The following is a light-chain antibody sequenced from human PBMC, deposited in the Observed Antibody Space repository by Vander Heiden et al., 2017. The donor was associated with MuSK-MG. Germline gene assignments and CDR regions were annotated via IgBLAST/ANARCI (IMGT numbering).Light chain of an antibody. V-gene: IGLV2-11*01. CDR1: SSDVGGYNY. J-gene: IGLJ3*02. CDR3: CSYAGYSWV. CDR2: DVS. Sequence: QSALTQPRSVSGSPGQSVTISCTGTSSDVGGYNYVSWYQQHPGKAPKVMIYDVSKRLSGVPDRFSGSKSGNTASLTISGLQAEDEAEYYCCSYAGYSWVFGGGTKVTVL.